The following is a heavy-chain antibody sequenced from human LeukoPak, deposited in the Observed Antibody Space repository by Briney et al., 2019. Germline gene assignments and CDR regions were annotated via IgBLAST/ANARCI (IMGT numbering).Heavy chain of an antibody. CDR1: GGSISSGDYY. V-gene: IGHV4-31*03. CDR2: IYYSGST. Sequence: PSETLSLTCTVSGGSISSGDYYWNWIRQHPGKGLEWIGYIYYSGSTLYNPSLQSRVTISVETSKNQFSLKLSSVTAADTAVYYCARVGGHFDWFRSWGQGTLVTVDS. J-gene: IGHJ5*01. D-gene: IGHD3-3*02. CDR3: ARVGGHFDWFRS.